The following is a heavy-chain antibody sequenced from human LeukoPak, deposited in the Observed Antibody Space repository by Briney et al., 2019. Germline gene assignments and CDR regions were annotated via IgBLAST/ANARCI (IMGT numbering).Heavy chain of an antibody. CDR3: ATIWNFWSGYWLVD. CDR2: ISYDGSNK. CDR1: GFTFSSYA. D-gene: IGHD3-3*01. Sequence: GGSLRLSCAASGFTFSSYAMHWVRQAPGKGLGWVAVISYDGSNKYYADSVKGRFTISRDNSKNTLYLQMNSLRAEDTAVYYCATIWNFWSGYWLVDWGQGTLVTVSS. J-gene: IGHJ4*02. V-gene: IGHV3-30*04.